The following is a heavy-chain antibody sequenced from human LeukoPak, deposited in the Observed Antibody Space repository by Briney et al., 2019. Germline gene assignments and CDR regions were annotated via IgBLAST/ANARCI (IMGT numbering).Heavy chain of an antibody. V-gene: IGHV4-59*12. Sequence: PSEPLSLTCTVSGGSISSYYWSWIRQPPGKGLEWIGYIYYSGSTYYNPSLKSRVTISVDTSKNQFSLKLSSVTAADTAVYYCASGAASNFDYWGQGTLVTVSS. J-gene: IGHJ4*02. D-gene: IGHD6-13*01. CDR2: IYYSGST. CDR3: ASGAASNFDY. CDR1: GGSISSYY.